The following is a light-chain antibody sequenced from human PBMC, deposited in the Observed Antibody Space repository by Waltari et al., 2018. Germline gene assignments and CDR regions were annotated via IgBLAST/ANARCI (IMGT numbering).Light chain of an antibody. V-gene: IGKV4-1*01. Sequence: DFVMTQSQDPLAVSLGDRATINCRCSRSLLYSSTNKNYLAWYQHKPGQPPKLLISWASTRKTGVPDRFSGSGSGTDFILTISSLQAEDVAVYYCQQYYTTPLTFGGGTKVVI. CDR3: QQYYTTPLT. J-gene: IGKJ4*01. CDR2: WAS. CDR1: RSLLYSSTNKNY.